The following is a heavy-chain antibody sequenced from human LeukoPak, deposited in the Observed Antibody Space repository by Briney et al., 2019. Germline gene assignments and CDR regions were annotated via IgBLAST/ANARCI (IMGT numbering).Heavy chain of an antibody. V-gene: IGHV1-18*01. D-gene: IGHD3-10*01. CDR3: ARGPYYYGSGSYSVDY. J-gene: IGHJ4*02. CDR1: GYTFTSYG. Sequence: ASVKVSCKASGYTFTSYGISWVRQAPGQGLEWMGWIRVYNGNTNHAQKLQGRVTMTTDTSTSTAYMELRSLRSDDTAVYFCARGPYYYGSGSYSVDYWGQGTLVTVSS. CDR2: IRVYNGNT.